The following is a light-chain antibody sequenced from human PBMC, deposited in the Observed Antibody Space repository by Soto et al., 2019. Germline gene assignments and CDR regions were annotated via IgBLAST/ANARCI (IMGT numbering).Light chain of an antibody. V-gene: IGLV2-14*01. CDR2: EVS. CDR3: SSYTSSTTLWV. CDR1: SSDVGGYNY. J-gene: IGLJ3*02. Sequence: QSALTQPASVSGSPGQSITISCTGTSSDVGGYNYVSWYQQHPGKAPKFLIYEVSNRPSGVSNRFSGSKSGNTASLTISGLQAEDEADYYCSSYTSSTTLWVFGGGTKVTVL.